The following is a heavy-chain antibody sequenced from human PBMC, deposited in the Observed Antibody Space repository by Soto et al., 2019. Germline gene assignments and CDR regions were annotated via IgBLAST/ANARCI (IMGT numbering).Heavy chain of an antibody. CDR3: VRSSSSFPDRNYYYYGMDV. CDR2: IYPGDSDT. J-gene: IGHJ6*02. V-gene: IGHV5-51*01. Sequence: PGESLKISCKGSGYSFTSYWIGWVRQMPGKGLEWMGIIYPGDSDTRYSPSSQGQVTISADKSISTAYLQWSSLKASDTAMYYCVRSSSSFPDRNYYYYGMDVWGQGTTVTVSS. D-gene: IGHD6-6*01. CDR1: GYSFTSYW.